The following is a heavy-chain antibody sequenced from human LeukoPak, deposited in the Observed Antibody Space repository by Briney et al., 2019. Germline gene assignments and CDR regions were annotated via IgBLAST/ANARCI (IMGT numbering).Heavy chain of an antibody. Sequence: SETLSLTCTVSGGSISSYYWSWIRQPPGKGLEGIGYIYYSGSTNYNPSLKSRVTISVDTSKNQFSLKLSSVTAADTAVYYCARRRSYYDSSGYPTDAFDIWGQGTMVTVSS. CDR1: GGSISSYY. CDR2: IYYSGST. CDR3: ARRRSYYDSSGYPTDAFDI. V-gene: IGHV4-59*08. D-gene: IGHD3-22*01. J-gene: IGHJ3*02.